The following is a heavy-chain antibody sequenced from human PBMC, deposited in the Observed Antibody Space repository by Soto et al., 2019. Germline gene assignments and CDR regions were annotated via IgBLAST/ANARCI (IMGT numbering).Heavy chain of an antibody. CDR1: GVTGSSYG. CDR2: ILYDGSNK. Sequence: GGALRLSCAASGVTGSSYGMHWVRQAPGKGLEWVAVILYDGSNKYYADSVKGRFTISRDNSKDTLYLQMNSPRAEDTAVYYCAKDLSITMVRGVIGPKSYYYYGMDVWGQVTTVTVSS. CDR3: AKDLSITMVRGVIGPKSYYYYGMDV. D-gene: IGHD3-10*01. J-gene: IGHJ6*02. V-gene: IGHV3-30*18.